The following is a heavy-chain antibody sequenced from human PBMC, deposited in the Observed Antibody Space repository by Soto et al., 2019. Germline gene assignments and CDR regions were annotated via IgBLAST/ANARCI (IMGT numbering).Heavy chain of an antibody. CDR2: INPGNGNT. V-gene: IGHV1-3*01. Sequence: AAVKVSCKASGYTFTSYGMNWVRQAPGRGLEWMGWINPGNGNTKYSQKFQGRVIIERDTSASTAYMELSSLRSEDTAVYYCARELSGYYLNWFDPWGQGTLVTVSS. CDR3: ARELSGYYLNWFDP. CDR1: GYTFTSYG. D-gene: IGHD3-22*01. J-gene: IGHJ5*02.